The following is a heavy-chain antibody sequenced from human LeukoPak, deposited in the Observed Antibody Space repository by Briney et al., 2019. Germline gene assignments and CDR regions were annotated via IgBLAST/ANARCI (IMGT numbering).Heavy chain of an antibody. CDR2: INWNGGST. J-gene: IGHJ4*02. V-gene: IGHV3-20*04. D-gene: IGHD1-26*01. CDR3: ASVKLASYYFDY. CDR1: GFTFSSYA. Sequence: GGSLRLSCAVSGFTFSSYAMSWVRQAPGKGLEWVSGINWNGGSTGYADSVKGRFTISRDNAKNSLYLQMNSLRAEDTALYYCASVKLASYYFDYWGQGTLVTVSS.